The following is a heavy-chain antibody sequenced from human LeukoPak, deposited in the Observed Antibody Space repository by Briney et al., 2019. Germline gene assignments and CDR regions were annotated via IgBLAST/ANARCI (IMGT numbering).Heavy chain of an antibody. CDR1: GDSLNSYY. Sequence: SETLSLTCAVYGDSLNSYYWSWVRQPPGEGLEWIGEIYESGTTEYNPSLKSRVTISMVPSKQQFSLSLSSVTAADTAVYYCARGAWATRLGSWGLGTPVIVSS. D-gene: IGHD2-15*01. CDR2: IYESGTT. J-gene: IGHJ4*02. CDR3: ARGAWATRLGS. V-gene: IGHV4-34*01.